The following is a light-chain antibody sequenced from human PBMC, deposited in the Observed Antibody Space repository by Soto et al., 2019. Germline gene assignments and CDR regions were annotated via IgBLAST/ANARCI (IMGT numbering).Light chain of an antibody. J-gene: IGKJ1*01. CDR2: KAS. Sequence: DVQLTQSPSFLSASVGDRVTITCRASQGISSYLAWYQQKPGKAPKLLIYKASTLKSGVPSRFSGSGSGTEFSLTISSLQPDDFATYYCQQYNYFWAFGQGTKVAIK. V-gene: IGKV1-9*01. CDR1: QGISSY. CDR3: QQYNYFWA.